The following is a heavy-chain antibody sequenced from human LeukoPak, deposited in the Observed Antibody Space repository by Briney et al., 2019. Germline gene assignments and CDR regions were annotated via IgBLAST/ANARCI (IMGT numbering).Heavy chain of an antibody. Sequence: GGSLRLSCAASGFTFSTYVMNWVRQAPGKGLEWVSTISGSGGGTYYADSVKGRFTISRDNSNNTLYLQMNSLRAEDTAVYYCARNPRRITVFGVVKLDYYYYMDVWGKGTTVTVSS. CDR2: ISGSGGGT. CDR3: ARNPRRITVFGVVKLDYYYYMDV. V-gene: IGHV3-23*01. D-gene: IGHD3-3*01. J-gene: IGHJ6*03. CDR1: GFTFSTYV.